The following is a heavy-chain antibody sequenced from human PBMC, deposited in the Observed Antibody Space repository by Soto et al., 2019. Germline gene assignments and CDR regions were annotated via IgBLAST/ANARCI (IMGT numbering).Heavy chain of an antibody. CDR2: FDPEDGET. V-gene: IGHV1-24*01. CDR1: GYTLTELS. J-gene: IGHJ3*02. D-gene: IGHD6-13*01. Sequence: GASVKVSCKVSGYTLTELSMHWVRQAPGKGLEWMGGFDPEDGETIYAQKFQGRVTMTEDTSTDTAYMELSSLRSEDTAVYYCATDKGSIAAAVSAFDIWGQGTMVTVSS. CDR3: ATDKGSIAAAVSAFDI.